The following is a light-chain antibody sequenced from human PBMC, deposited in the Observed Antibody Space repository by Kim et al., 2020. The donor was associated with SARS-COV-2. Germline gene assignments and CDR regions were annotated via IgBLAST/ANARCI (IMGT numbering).Light chain of an antibody. V-gene: IGKV3-15*01. CDR3: EQYDSWLLT. J-gene: IGKJ4*01. Sequence: VHLWERATSSGTARQATSRNLARYQNKTGQAPRLLIYGAPTRANGIPARFSGSGSGTEFTLTTTSLQSDDFAVYYCEQYDSWLLTFGGGTKVDI. CDR2: GAP. CDR1: QATSRN.